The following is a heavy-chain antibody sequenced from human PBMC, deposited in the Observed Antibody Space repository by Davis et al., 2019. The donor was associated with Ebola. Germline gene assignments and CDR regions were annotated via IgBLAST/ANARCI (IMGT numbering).Heavy chain of an antibody. V-gene: IGHV3-48*03. D-gene: IGHD5-24*01. J-gene: IGHJ4*02. CDR3: AKGPRGMATIPFDY. CDR1: GFTFSSYD. CDR2: IRTGSTANI. Sequence: PGGSLGLSCAASGFTFSSYDMNWVRQAPGKGLEWVSFIRTGSTANIYYADSVKGRFTASRDNAKNSLYLQMNGLRAEDTAVYHCAKGPRGMATIPFDYWGQGTLVTVSS.